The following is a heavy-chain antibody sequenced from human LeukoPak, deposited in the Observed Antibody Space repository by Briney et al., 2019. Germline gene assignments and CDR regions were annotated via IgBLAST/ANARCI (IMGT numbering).Heavy chain of an antibody. D-gene: IGHD1-1*01. J-gene: IGHJ4*02. CDR1: GDSSSNSIYY. CDR2: IYYSGST. CDR3: ARGETGTTPDY. V-gene: IGHV4-61*05. Sequence: PSETLSLACTVSGDSSSNSIYYWGWIRQPPGKGLEWIGYIYYSGSTNYNPSLKSRVTISVDTSKNQFSLKLSSVTAADTAVYYCARGETGTTPDYWGQGTLVTVSS.